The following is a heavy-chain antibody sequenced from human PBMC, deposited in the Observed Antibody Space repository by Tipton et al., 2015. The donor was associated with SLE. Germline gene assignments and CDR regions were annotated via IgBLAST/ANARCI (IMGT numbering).Heavy chain of an antibody. CDR3: TTERYYDTESAFDI. CDR2: IKSKTDGGTT. CDR1: GFTFSNAW. Sequence: SLRLSCAASGFTFSNAWMSWVRQAPGKGLEWVGRIKSKTDGGTTDYAAPVKGRFTISRDDSKNTLYLQMNSLKTEDTAVYYCTTERYYDTESAFDIWGQGTMVTVSS. D-gene: IGHD3-22*01. V-gene: IGHV3-15*01. J-gene: IGHJ3*02.